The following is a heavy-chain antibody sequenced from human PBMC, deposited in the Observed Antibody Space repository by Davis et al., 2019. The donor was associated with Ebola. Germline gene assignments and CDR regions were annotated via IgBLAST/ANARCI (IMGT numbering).Heavy chain of an antibody. J-gene: IGHJ4*01. D-gene: IGHD3-10*01. V-gene: IGHV3-30-3*01. CDR2: ISSDTNNK. Sequence: GESLKISCAASRFTFSTYGMHWVRQAPGKGLEWVAVISSDTNNKLYADSVRGRFTISRDNSKNTLFLQVNSLRIEDTAVYYCARDPGFLRLVGDYYFDYWGHGVLVTVSS. CDR1: RFTFSTYG. CDR3: ARDPGFLRLVGDYYFDY.